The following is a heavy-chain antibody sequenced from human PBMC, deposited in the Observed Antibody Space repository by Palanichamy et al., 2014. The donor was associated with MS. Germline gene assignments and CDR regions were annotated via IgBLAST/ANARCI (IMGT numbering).Heavy chain of an antibody. V-gene: IGHV3-21*01. Sequence: EVQLVESGGGLVTPGGSLRLSCAASGFTFSSYSMNWVRQAPGKGLEWVSSISSSSTYTYYTDSVKGRFTISRDNAKNSLFLQMNSLRAEDTAVYYCARDACSYGYQEFGYWGQGTLVTASS. D-gene: IGHD5-18*01. CDR3: ARDACSYGYQEFGY. CDR1: GFTFSSYS. CDR2: ISSSSTYT. J-gene: IGHJ4*02.